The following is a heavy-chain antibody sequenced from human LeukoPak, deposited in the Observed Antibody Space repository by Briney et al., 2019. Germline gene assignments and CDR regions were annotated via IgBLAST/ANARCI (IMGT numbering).Heavy chain of an antibody. CDR1: GGSFSGYY. CDR3: ARGGDIVVVPVI. J-gene: IGHJ4*02. CDR2: INHSGST. V-gene: IGHV4-34*01. Sequence: SETLSLTCAVYGGSFSGYYWSWIRQPPGKGLEWIGEINHSGSTNYNPSLKSRVTISVDTSKNQFSLKLSSVTAADTAVYYCARGGDIVVVPVIWGQGTLVTVSS. D-gene: IGHD2-2*01.